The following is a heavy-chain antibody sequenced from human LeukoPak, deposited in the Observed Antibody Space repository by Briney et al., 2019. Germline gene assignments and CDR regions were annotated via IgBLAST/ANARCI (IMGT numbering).Heavy chain of an antibody. CDR1: GGSISSYY. CDR2: IYYSGSS. V-gene: IGHV4-59*01. CDR3: ARDNWNPFYYYYGMDV. J-gene: IGHJ6*02. Sequence: PSETLSLTCTVSGGSISSYYWSWIRQPPGKGLEWIGYIYYSGSSNYNPSLKTRVTISVDTSNNQFSLKLSSVTAADAAVYYCARDNWNPFYYYYGMDVWGQGTTVTVSS. D-gene: IGHD1-20*01.